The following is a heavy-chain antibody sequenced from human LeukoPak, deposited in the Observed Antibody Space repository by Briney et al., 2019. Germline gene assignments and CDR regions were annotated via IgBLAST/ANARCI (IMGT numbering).Heavy chain of an antibody. J-gene: IGHJ4*02. CDR1: GFTFSSYW. D-gene: IGHD3-10*01. V-gene: IGHV3-7*01. CDR3: SRGEGDDY. CDR2: INGDESEK. Sequence: PGGSLRLSCAASGFTFSSYWMSWVRQPPGKGLEWVANINGDESEKYYVDSVKARFTISREHAKNSLYLQMNRLRVDDTAIYYCSRGEGDDYWGQGTLVTVSS.